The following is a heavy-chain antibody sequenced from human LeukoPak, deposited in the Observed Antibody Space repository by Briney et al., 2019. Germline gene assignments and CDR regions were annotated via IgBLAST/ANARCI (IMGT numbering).Heavy chain of an antibody. V-gene: IGHV3-23*01. Sequence: PGGSLRLSCAASGFTFSSYAMSWVRQAPGKGLEWVSAISGSGGSTYYADSVKGRFTISRDNSKNTLYLQMNSLRAEDTAVYYCAEDGGSHDAFDIWSQGTMVTVSS. J-gene: IGHJ3*02. CDR1: GFTFSSYA. D-gene: IGHD2-15*01. CDR3: AEDGGSHDAFDI. CDR2: ISGSGGST.